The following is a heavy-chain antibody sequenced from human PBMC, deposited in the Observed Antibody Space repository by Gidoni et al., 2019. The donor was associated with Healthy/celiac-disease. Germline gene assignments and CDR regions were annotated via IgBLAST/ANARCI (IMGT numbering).Heavy chain of an antibody. CDR3: AKGLQPVYYYGMVV. J-gene: IGHJ6*02. D-gene: IGHD2-15*01. CDR2: IIGSVGSR. V-gene: IGHV3-23*01. Sequence: VQRLESGGGLVQPGGSLRLTCAASGFTLSSYAMSWVRQAPGKGLALASAIIGSVGSRSYADSVKGRFTISRDNPKNTLDLQMNSLRAEDTAVYDCAKGLQPVYYYGMVVWGHGPTVTVSS. CDR1: GFTLSSYA.